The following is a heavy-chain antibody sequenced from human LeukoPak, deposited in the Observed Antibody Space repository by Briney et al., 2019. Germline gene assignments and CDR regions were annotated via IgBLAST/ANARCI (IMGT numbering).Heavy chain of an antibody. V-gene: IGHV3-21*01. CDR2: ITSSSSYI. CDR1: GFTFSSYN. CDR3: ARYSGTYRDY. D-gene: IGHD1-26*01. Sequence: GGSLRLSCAASGFTFSSYNMSWVRQAPGKGLEWVSSITSSSSYIFYADSVKGRFTISRDNAKNSLYLQLNDLRAEDTAVYYCARYSGTYRDYWGQGTLVTVSS. J-gene: IGHJ4*02.